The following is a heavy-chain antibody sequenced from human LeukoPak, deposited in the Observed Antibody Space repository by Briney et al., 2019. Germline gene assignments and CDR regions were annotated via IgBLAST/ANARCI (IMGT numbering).Heavy chain of an antibody. CDR3: ARDPPAYYDFWSGYRRSPDAFDI. J-gene: IGHJ3*02. CDR2: IIPILGIA. Sequence: SVTVSCKASGGTFISHTISWVRQAPGQGLEWMGRIIPILGIANYAQKFQGRVTITADKSTSTAYMELSSLRSEDTAVYYCARDPPAYYDFWSGYRRSPDAFDIWGQGTMVTVSS. D-gene: IGHD3-3*01. V-gene: IGHV1-69*04. CDR1: GGTFISHT.